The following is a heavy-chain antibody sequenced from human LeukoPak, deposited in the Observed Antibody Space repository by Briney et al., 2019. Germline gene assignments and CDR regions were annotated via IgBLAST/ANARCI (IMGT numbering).Heavy chain of an antibody. CDR2: ISYDGNDK. D-gene: IGHD3-16*01. CDR3: AKDQYDYVRGEFDY. J-gene: IGHJ4*02. CDR1: GFTFSSYD. Sequence: QPGGSLRLSCAASGFTFSSYDMHWVRQAPGKGLEWVAVISYDGNDKHYADSVKGRFIISRDNSKNTLYLQMNSLRVEDTAVYYCAKDQYDYVRGEFDYWGQGTLVTVSS. V-gene: IGHV3-30*18.